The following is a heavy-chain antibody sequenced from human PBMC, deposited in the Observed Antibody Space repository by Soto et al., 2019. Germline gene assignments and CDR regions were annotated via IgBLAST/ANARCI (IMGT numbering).Heavy chain of an antibody. D-gene: IGHD1-7*01. CDR3: ARVRNWNYDY. J-gene: IGHJ4*02. Sequence: SGTLSLTCAVYGGSFSGYYWSWIRQPPGKGLEWIGEINHSGSTNYNPSLKSRVTISVDTSKNQFSLKLSSVTAADTAVYYCARVRNWNYDYWGQGTLVTVSS. CDR2: INHSGST. CDR1: GGSFSGYY. V-gene: IGHV4-34*01.